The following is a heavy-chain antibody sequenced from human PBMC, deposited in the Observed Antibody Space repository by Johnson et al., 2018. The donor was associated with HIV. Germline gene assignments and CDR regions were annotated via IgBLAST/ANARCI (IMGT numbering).Heavy chain of an antibody. CDR2: TYSGGST. V-gene: IGHV3-66*02. D-gene: IGHD6-19*01. J-gene: IGHJ3*02. CDR1: GFTFGDYA. Sequence: VQLVESGGGLVQPGRSLRLSCTASGFTFGDYAMGWFRQAPGKGLEWVSVTYSGGSTYYADSVKGRFTISRDNAKNTLYLQMNSLRAEDTAVYYCARGLGEGLVIPGPDGYDIWGQGTMVTVSS. CDR3: ARGLGEGLVIPGPDGYDI.